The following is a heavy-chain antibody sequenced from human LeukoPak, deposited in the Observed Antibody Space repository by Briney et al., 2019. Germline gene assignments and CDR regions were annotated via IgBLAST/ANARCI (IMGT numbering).Heavy chain of an antibody. CDR2: ISYDGSNK. V-gene: IGHV3-30*03. CDR3: ARVRYGDYVRYFDY. Sequence: PGGSLRLSCAASGFTFSSYGMHWVRQAPGKGLEWVAVISYDGSNKYYADSVKGRFTISRDNAKNTLYLQMNSLRAEDTAVYYCARVRYGDYVRYFDYWGQGTLVTVSS. J-gene: IGHJ4*02. CDR1: GFTFSSYG. D-gene: IGHD4-17*01.